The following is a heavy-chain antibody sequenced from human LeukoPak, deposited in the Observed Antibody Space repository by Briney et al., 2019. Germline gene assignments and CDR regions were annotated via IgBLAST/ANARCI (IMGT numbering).Heavy chain of an antibody. Sequence: PSETLSLTCTVSGYSISSGYYWGWIRQPPGKGLEWIGSIYHSGSTYYNPSLKSRVTISVDTSKNQFSLKLSSVTAADTAVYYCARAYYDSSGYHYWGQGTLVTVSS. J-gene: IGHJ4*02. D-gene: IGHD3-22*01. CDR3: ARAYYDSSGYHY. V-gene: IGHV4-38-2*02. CDR2: IYHSGST. CDR1: GYSISSGYY.